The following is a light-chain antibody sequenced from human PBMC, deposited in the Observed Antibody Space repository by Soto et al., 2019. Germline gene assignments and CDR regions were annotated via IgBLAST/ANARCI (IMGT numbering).Light chain of an antibody. CDR2: TVS. J-gene: IGKJ4*01. CDR3: MQRIEFPLT. CDR1: QSLLDSDDGNTY. V-gene: IGKV2-40*01. Sequence: DIVMTQTPRSLTVTPGEPASISCRSSQSLLDSDDGNTYLDWYLQKPGQSPQLLIYTVSYRASGVPDRFSGSGSGTDFTLKISRVEAEDVGVYYCMQRIEFPLTFGGGTKVDIK.